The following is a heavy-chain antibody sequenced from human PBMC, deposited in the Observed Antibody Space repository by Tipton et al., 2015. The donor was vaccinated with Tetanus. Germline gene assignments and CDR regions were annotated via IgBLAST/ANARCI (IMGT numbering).Heavy chain of an antibody. CDR1: GFTFDDYA. CDR2: LSWNSNIV. J-gene: IGHJ4*02. D-gene: IGHD1-1*01. Sequence: SLRLSCAASGFTFDDYAMHWVRQAPGKGLEWVAGLSWNSNIVAYADSVKGRFTISRDNAKNSLYFQMNSLRPDDTAFYYCAKDSRTGRPSFTHFDSWGQGIPVTVSS. CDR3: AKDSRTGRPSFTHFDS. V-gene: IGHV3-9*01.